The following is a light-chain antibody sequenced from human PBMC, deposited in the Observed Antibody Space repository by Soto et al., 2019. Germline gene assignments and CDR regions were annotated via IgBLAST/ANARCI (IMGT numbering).Light chain of an antibody. V-gene: IGLV1-47*01. CDR2: RNY. CDR3: AVWDDSLSGWV. Sequence: QSVLSQPPSASGTPGQMVTISCSGSSSNIGNNYVYWYQQVPGTAPKLLIYRNYQRPSGIPDRFSGSKSGTSASLAISGLRSEDEADYYCAVWDDSLSGWVFGGGTKLTVL. CDR1: SSNIGNNY. J-gene: IGLJ3*02.